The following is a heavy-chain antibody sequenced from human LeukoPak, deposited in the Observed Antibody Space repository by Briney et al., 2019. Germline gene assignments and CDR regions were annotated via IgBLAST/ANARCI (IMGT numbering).Heavy chain of an antibody. Sequence: PSETLSLTCTVSGGSISSYYWSWIRQPPGKGLEWIGYISYSGSTNYNPSLKSRVTMSVDTSQNQFSLMLSSVTAADTAFYYCARARLTLSCGRDCFANYFDYWGRGTLVTVSS. J-gene: IGHJ4*02. D-gene: IGHD2-21*02. V-gene: IGHV4-59*01. CDR3: ARARLTLSCGRDCFANYFDY. CDR1: GGSISSYY. CDR2: ISYSGST.